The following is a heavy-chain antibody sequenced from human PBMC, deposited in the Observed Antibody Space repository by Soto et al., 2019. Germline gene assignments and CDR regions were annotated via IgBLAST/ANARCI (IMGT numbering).Heavy chain of an antibody. Sequence: SVKVSCKASGGTFSSCAISWVRQAPGQGLEWMGGIIPIFGTANYAQKFQGRVTITADESTSTAYMELSSLRSEDTAVYYCASEGSSSWSLGYNWFDPWGQGTLVTV. D-gene: IGHD6-13*01. CDR1: GGTFSSCA. CDR3: ASEGSSSWSLGYNWFDP. V-gene: IGHV1-69*13. J-gene: IGHJ5*02. CDR2: IIPIFGTA.